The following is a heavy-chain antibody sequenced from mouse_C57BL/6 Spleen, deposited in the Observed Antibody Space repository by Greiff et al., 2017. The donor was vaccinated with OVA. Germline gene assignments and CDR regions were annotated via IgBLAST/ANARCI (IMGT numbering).Heavy chain of an antibody. V-gene: IGHV5-15*01. J-gene: IGHJ4*01. CDR3: ARWGDRTMDY. D-gene: IGHD3-3*01. CDR1: GFTFSDYG. Sequence: EVKLMESGGGLVQPGGSLKLSCAASGFTFSDYGMAWVRQAPRKGPEWVAFISNLAYSIYYADTVTGRFTISRENAKNTLYLEMSSLRSEDTAMYYCARWGDRTMDYWGQGTSVTVSS. CDR2: ISNLAYSI.